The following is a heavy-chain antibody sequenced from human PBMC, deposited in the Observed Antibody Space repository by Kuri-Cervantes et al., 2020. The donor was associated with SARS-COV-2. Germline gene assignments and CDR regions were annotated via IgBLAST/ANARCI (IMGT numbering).Heavy chain of an antibody. J-gene: IGHJ6*02. CDR1: GYTFTGYY. CDR3: ARNIAARPADYYYYAMDV. D-gene: IGHD6-6*01. Sequence: ASVKVSCKASGYTFTGYYMHWVRQAPGQGLEWMGWINPNSGGTNYAQKFQGRVTMTRDTSISTAYMELSRLRSDDTAVYYCARNIAARPADYYYYAMDVWGQGTTVTVSS. CDR2: INPNSGGT. V-gene: IGHV1-2*02.